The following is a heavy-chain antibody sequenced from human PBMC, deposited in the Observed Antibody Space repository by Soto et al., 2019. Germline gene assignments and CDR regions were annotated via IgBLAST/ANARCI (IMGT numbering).Heavy chain of an antibody. J-gene: IGHJ6*02. CDR2: INAGNGNT. D-gene: IGHD3-3*02. V-gene: IGHV1-3*01. CDR1: GYTFTSYA. Sequence: ASVKVSCKASGYTFTSYAMHWVRQAPGQRLEWMGWINAGNGNTKYSQKFQGRVTITRDTSASTAHMELSSLRSEDTAVYYFARDQAFDGAHESFDYYYGMDVWGQGTTVTVSS. CDR3: ARDQAFDGAHESFDYYYGMDV.